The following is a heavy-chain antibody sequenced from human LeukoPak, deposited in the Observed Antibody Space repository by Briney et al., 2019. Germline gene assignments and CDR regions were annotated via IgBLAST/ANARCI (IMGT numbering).Heavy chain of an antibody. CDR2: IYYSGST. Sequence: SETLSLTCTVSGGSISSSSYYWGWIRQPPGKGLEWIGSIYYSGSTYYNPSLKSRVTISVDTSKNQFSLKLSSVTAADTAVYYCASLHYDLWSGYLYYFDYWGQGTLVTVSS. V-gene: IGHV4-39*01. CDR1: GGSISSSSYY. CDR3: ASLHYDLWSGYLYYFDY. D-gene: IGHD3-3*01. J-gene: IGHJ4*02.